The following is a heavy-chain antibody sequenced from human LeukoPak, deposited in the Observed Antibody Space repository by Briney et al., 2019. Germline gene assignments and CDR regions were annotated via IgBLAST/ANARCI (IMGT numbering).Heavy chain of an antibody. CDR3: ARDTTDYGMDV. J-gene: IGHJ6*02. V-gene: IGHV3-30-3*01. Sequence: GGSLRLSCAASGFTFSSYAMHWVRQAPGKGLEWVAVISYDGSNKYYADSVRGRFTISRDNSKNTLYLQMNSLRAEDTAVYYCARDTTDYGMDVWGQGTTVTVSS. CDR1: GFTFSSYA. D-gene: IGHD2-2*01. CDR2: ISYDGSNK.